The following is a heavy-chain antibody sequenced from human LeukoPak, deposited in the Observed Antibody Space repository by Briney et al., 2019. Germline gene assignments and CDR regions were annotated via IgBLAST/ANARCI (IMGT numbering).Heavy chain of an antibody. CDR1: GYTFTGYY. D-gene: IGHD2-21*02. J-gene: IGHJ1*01. CDR2: INPDSGGT. V-gene: IGHV1-2*02. CDR3: AGAGSAVTQYFHH. Sequence: ASVKVSFKASGYTFTGYYMHWVRQAPGQGLEWMGWINPDSGGTNNAQKFQGRVTMTRDTSISTAYMELSRLRSDDTAVYYCAGAGSAVTQYFHHWGQGTLVTVSS.